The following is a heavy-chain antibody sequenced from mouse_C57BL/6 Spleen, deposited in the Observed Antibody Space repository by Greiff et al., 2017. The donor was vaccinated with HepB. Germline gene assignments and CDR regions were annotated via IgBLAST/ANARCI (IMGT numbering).Heavy chain of an antibody. D-gene: IGHD1-1*01. CDR3: AREGIITTVVGFDY. Sequence: VQLQQSGAELARPGASVKLSCKASGYTFTSYGISWVKQSTGQGLEWIGEIYPRSGNTYYNEKFKGKATLTADKSSSTAYMELRSLTSEDSAVYVCAREGIITTVVGFDYWGQGTTLTVSS. CDR1: GYTFTSYG. CDR2: IYPRSGNT. J-gene: IGHJ2*01. V-gene: IGHV1-81*01.